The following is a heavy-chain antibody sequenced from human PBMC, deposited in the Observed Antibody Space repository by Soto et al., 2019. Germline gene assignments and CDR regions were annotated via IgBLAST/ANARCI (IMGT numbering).Heavy chain of an antibody. CDR1: GGTFSSYA. CDR2: FNPEDGDT. CDR3: ARGRGSFKEPHFDY. D-gene: IGHD6-6*01. J-gene: IGHJ4*02. V-gene: IGHV1-8*02. Sequence: VASVKVSCKASGGTFSSYAISWVRQAPGQGLEWMGRFNPEDGDTIYAQKFQGRVTMTKDTSTSTVYMELSSLRSEDTAVYYCARGRGSFKEPHFDYWGQGTLVTVSS.